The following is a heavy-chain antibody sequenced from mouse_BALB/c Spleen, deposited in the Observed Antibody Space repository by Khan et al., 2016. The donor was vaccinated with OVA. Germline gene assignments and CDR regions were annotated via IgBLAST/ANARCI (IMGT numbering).Heavy chain of an antibody. V-gene: IGHV1-4*01. CDR2: ISPSNAYT. CDR1: GYTFTGYS. Sequence: QVQLQQSGAELARPGASVKMSCKASGYTFTGYSMHWIKQRPGQGLEWIGYISPSNAYTNYNQKFKDKATLTAAKSSSTAYMQLSSLKSEDSAVYYCARDFHYYGSIGALDYWGQGTSVTVSS. CDR3: ARDFHYYGSIGALDY. D-gene: IGHD1-1*01. J-gene: IGHJ4*01.